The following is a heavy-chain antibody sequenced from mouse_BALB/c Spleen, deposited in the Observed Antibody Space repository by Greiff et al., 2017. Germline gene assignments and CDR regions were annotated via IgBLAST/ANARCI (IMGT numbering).Heavy chain of an antibody. CDR2: ISSGGSYT. Sequence: EVKVVESGGGLVKPGGSLKLSCAASGFTFSSYAMSWVRQSPEKRLEWVAEISSGGSYTYYPDTVTGRFTISRDNAKNTLYLEMSSLRSEDTAMYYCAVRGYAMDYWGQGTSVTVSS. CDR1: GFTFSSYA. J-gene: IGHJ4*01. CDR3: AVRGYAMDY. D-gene: IGHD1-1*01. V-gene: IGHV5-9-4*01.